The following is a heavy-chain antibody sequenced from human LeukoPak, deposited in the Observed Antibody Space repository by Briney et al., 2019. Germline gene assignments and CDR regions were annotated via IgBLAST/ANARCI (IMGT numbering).Heavy chain of an antibody. Sequence: GASVKVSCKASGYTFTSHDINWVRQATGQGLEWMGWMNPNSGNTGYAQKFQGRVTITRNTSISTAYMELSSLRSEDTAVYYCARSGTYDSSGYYYRAWFDPWGQGTLVTVSS. D-gene: IGHD3-22*01. V-gene: IGHV1-8*01. J-gene: IGHJ5*02. CDR2: MNPNSGNT. CDR3: ARSGTYDSSGYYYRAWFDP. CDR1: GYTFTSHD.